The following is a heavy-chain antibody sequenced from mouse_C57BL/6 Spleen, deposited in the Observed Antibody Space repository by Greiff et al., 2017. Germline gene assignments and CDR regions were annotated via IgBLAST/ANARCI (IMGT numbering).Heavy chain of an antibody. J-gene: IGHJ1*03. CDR3: SRKSTVVATYPDLYWYFDV. CDR2: INPNNGGT. V-gene: IGHV1-26*01. CDR1: GYTFTDSY. D-gene: IGHD1-1*01. Sequence: EVQLQQSGPELVKPGASVKISCKASGYTFTDSYMNWVKQSHGKSLEWIGDINPNNGGTSYNQKFKGKATLTVDKSSSTAYMELRSLTSEDSAVYYCSRKSTVVATYPDLYWYFDVWGTGTTVTVSS.